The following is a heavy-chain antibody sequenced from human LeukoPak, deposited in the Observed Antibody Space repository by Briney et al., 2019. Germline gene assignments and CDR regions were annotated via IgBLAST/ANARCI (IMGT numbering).Heavy chain of an antibody. V-gene: IGHV4-59*08. CDR2: IYSSGSA. CDR1: GASINNNF. D-gene: IGHD3-22*01. Sequence: SETLSLTCTVSGASINNNFWTWIRQPPGKGLEWIGYIYSSGSANYNPSLKSRVIISGDTSKNQISLNLTSVTAADTAAYFCARHRDYYDTWGHGTLVTVSS. J-gene: IGHJ4*01. CDR3: ARHRDYYDT.